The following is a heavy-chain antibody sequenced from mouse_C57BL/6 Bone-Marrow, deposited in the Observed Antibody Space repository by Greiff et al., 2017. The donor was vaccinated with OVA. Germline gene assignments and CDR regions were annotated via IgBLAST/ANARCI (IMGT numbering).Heavy chain of an antibody. V-gene: IGHV1-61*01. CDR2: IYPSDSET. Sequence: QVQLQQPGAELVRPGSSVKLSCKASGYTFTSYWMDWVKQRPGQGLEWIGNIYPSDSETHYNQKFKDKATLTVDKSSSTAYMQLSSLTAEDSAVYYCARGDFTPFDYWGQGTTLTVSS. J-gene: IGHJ2*01. CDR1: GYTFTSYW. CDR3: ARGDFTPFDY.